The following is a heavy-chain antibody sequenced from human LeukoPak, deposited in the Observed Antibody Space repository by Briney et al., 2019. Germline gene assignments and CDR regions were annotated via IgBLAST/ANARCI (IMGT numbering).Heavy chain of an antibody. J-gene: IGHJ4*02. Sequence: PGGSLRLSCEVSGFTLSRHWMTWVRQAPGKGLEWVASLNKEVDDKYYVDSVKGRFTISRDNARNSLYLQMSSLRVEDTAVYYCARRPRNSGRYDGPSGLDYWGQGTLVTVSS. CDR1: GFTLSRHW. D-gene: IGHD1-26*01. V-gene: IGHV3-7*01. CDR3: ARRPRNSGRYDGPSGLDY. CDR2: LNKEVDDK.